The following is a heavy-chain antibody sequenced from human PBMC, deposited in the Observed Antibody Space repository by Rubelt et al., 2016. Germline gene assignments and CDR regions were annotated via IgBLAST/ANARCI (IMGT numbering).Heavy chain of an antibody. CDR3: AKDLLGRRPTHDAFDI. V-gene: IGHV3-23*01. D-gene: IGHD3-16*01. Sequence: AMSWVRQAPGKGLEWVSAISGSGGSTYYADSVKGRFTISRDNSKNTLYPQMNSLRAEDTAVYYCAKDLLGRRPTHDAFDIWGQGTMVTVSS. CDR2: ISGSGGST. J-gene: IGHJ3*02. CDR1: A.